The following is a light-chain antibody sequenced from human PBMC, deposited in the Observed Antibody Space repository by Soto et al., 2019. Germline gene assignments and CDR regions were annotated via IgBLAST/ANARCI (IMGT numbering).Light chain of an antibody. CDR1: QSVSSY. V-gene: IGKV3-11*01. Sequence: EIVLTQSPATLSLSPGERATLSCRASQSVSSYLAWYQRKAGQAPRLLIYSASNRAAGIPARFSGSGSGTDFTLTISSLQPEDFAVYYCQQHNNWPLTFGGGTKVDIK. J-gene: IGKJ4*01. CDR2: SAS. CDR3: QQHNNWPLT.